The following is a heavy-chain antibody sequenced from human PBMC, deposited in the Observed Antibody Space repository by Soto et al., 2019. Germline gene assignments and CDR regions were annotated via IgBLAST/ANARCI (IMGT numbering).Heavy chain of an antibody. CDR2: ISGSGGST. Sequence: GGSLRLSCAASGFTFSSYAMSWVRQAPGKGLEWVSAISGSGGSTYYADSVKGRFTISRDNSKNTLYLQMNSLRAEDTAVYYCAKSNSSWYIDGSYYFDYWGQGTLVTVSS. V-gene: IGHV3-23*01. J-gene: IGHJ4*02. D-gene: IGHD6-13*01. CDR1: GFTFSSYA. CDR3: AKSNSSWYIDGSYYFDY.